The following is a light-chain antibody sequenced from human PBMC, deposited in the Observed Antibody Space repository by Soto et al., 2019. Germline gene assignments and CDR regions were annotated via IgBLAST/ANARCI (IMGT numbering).Light chain of an antibody. CDR3: QSYDSSLSGSNWV. V-gene: IGLV1-40*01. CDR1: SSNIGAGYD. J-gene: IGLJ3*02. CDR2: ANT. Sequence: QSVLTQPPSVSGAPGQRVTISCTGSSSNIGAGYDVHWYQQLPGTAPKLLIYANTNRPSGVPDRFSGSKSGTSASLVITGLQAEDEADYYCQSYDSSLSGSNWVFGGGTKVTVL.